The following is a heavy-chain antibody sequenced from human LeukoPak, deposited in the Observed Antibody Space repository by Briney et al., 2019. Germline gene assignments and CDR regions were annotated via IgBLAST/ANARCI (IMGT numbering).Heavy chain of an antibody. CDR3: ARGYYDYIWGSYPAVDY. CDR2: IYTRGIT. D-gene: IGHD3-16*02. Sequence: EPSETLSLTCTVSGGSISSYYWNWIRQPAGKGQEWIGRIYTRGITNFNPSLQSRVTMALDTSKSQLSLRLTSVTAADTAADYCARGYYDYIWGSYPAVDYWGQGTLVTVSS. J-gene: IGHJ4*02. CDR1: GGSISSYY. V-gene: IGHV4-4*07.